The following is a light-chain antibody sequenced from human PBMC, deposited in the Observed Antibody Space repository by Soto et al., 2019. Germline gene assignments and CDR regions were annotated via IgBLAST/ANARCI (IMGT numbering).Light chain of an antibody. CDR2: DVS. J-gene: IGLJ2*01. CDR1: SSDIGGYNY. V-gene: IGLV2-14*01. CDR3: SSYTSSSTLRV. Sequence: QSALTQPASVSGSPGQSITISCTGTSSDIGGYNYVSWYQQHPGKAPKLIIYDVSDRPSGVSNRISGSRSGNTASLTISGLQAEDEADYYCSSYTSSSTLRVFGGGTKVTVL.